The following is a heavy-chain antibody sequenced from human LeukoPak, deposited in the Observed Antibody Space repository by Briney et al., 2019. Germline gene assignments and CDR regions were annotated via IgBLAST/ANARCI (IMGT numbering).Heavy chain of an antibody. V-gene: IGHV1-2*02. CDR3: KQKTAYEITPYYFDY. CDR2: INPNSGGT. Sequence: ASVKVSCKASGYTFTAYYMHWVRQAPGQGLEWMGWINPNSGGTNYAQKFQGRVTMTRDTSISTAYMELSRLRSDDTAVFFFKQKTAYEITPYYFDYWGQGTLVTVSS. CDR1: GYTFTAYY. J-gene: IGHJ4*02. D-gene: IGHD2-21*01.